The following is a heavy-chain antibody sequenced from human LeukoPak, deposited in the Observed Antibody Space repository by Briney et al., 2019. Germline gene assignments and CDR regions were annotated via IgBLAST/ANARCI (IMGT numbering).Heavy chain of an antibody. CDR3: ARDRRLPSLDYFDY. J-gene: IGHJ4*02. Sequence: SVKVSCKASGDTFSSYAISWVRQAPGQGLEWMGGIIPIFGTANYAQKFQGRVTITADESTSTAYMELSSLRSEDTAVYYCARDRRLPSLDYFDYWGQGTLVTVSS. CDR1: GDTFSSYA. V-gene: IGHV1-69*13. CDR2: IIPIFGTA. D-gene: IGHD6-25*01.